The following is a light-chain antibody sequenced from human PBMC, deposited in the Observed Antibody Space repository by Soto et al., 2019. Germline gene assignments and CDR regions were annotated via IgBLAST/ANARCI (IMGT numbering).Light chain of an antibody. J-gene: IGLJ1*01. V-gene: IGLV2-14*03. CDR2: DVS. Sequence: QSALTQPASVSGSPGQSITISCTGTSTDIGRYNYVSCYQQHPCKAPKLMIYDVSNRPSGVSNRFSGSKSGNTASLTISGLQAEDEADYYCSSYTSSSTYVFGTGTQLTVL. CDR3: SSYTSSSTYV. CDR1: STDIGRYNY.